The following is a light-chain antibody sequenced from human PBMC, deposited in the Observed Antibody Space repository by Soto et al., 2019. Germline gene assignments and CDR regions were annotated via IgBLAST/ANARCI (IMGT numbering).Light chain of an antibody. V-gene: IGLV1-40*01. Sequence: GGAEPASRVWGPGGGGSINSKGGKPKNGAGYDVHWYQQLPGTAPKVLIYGNSNRPSGVPDRFSGSKSGTSASLAITGLQAEDEADYYCQSYDSSLSGYVFGTGTKVTVL. CDR2: GNS. CDR1: KPKNGAGYD. J-gene: IGLJ1*01. CDR3: QSYDSSLSGYV.